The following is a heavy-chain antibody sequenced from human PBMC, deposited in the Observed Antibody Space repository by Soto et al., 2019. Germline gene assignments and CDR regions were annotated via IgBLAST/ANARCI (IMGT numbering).Heavy chain of an antibody. CDR2: IIPIFGTA. Sequence: SVKVSCKASGGTFSSYAISWVRQAPGQGLEWMGGIIPIFGTANYAQKFQGRVTITADKSTSTAYMELSSLRSEDTAVYYCARDWTDTAKGFDYWGQGTLVTVSS. J-gene: IGHJ4*02. CDR3: ARDWTDTAKGFDY. D-gene: IGHD5-18*01. CDR1: GGTFSSYA. V-gene: IGHV1-69*06.